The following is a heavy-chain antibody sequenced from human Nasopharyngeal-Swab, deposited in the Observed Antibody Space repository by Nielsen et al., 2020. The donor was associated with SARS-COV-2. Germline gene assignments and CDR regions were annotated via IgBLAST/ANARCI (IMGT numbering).Heavy chain of an antibody. CDR3: AKEESSYDFWSGYVTNYYYNGMDV. CDR2: ISGGGGGT. J-gene: IGHJ6*02. V-gene: IGHV3-23*01. D-gene: IGHD3-3*01. Sequence: WISQPPGKGLEWVSDISGGGGGTYYADSVKGRFTISRDNSKRTLYLQMNSLRAEDTAVYYCAKEESSYDFWSGYVTNYYYNGMDVWGQGTTVTVSS.